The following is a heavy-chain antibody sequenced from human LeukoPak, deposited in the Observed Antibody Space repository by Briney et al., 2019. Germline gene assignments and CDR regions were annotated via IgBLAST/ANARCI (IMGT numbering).Heavy chain of an antibody. J-gene: IGHJ4*02. Sequence: SETLSLTCAVYGGSFSGYYWSWIRQPPGKGLEWIGGINHSGSTNYNPSLKSRVTISVDTSKNQFSLKLSSVTAADTAVYYCARDRFFQDYWGQGTLVTVSS. CDR2: INHSGST. CDR3: ARDRFFQDY. D-gene: IGHD2/OR15-2a*01. V-gene: IGHV4-34*01. CDR1: GGSFSGYY.